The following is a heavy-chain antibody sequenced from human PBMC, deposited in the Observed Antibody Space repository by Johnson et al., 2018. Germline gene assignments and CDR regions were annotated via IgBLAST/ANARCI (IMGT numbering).Heavy chain of an antibody. V-gene: IGHV3-23*04. CDR3: AKDLRDGYFYYDTDV. CDR1: GFTFSNYA. CDR2: IGDYGDTT. J-gene: IGHJ6*03. Sequence: VQLVESGGGLVQPGGSLRLSCAASGFTFSNYAMSWVRQTPGKGLEWVSAIGDYGDTTYYADSVRGRFTISRDSSKNTLYLQMNSLRAEDTAVYYCAKDLRDGYFYYDTDVWGRGTTVTVSS.